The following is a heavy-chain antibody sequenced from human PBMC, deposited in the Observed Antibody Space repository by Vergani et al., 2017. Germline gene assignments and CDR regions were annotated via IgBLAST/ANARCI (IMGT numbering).Heavy chain of an antibody. D-gene: IGHD6-13*01. CDR2: IYHSGST. Sequence: QVQLQESGPGLVKPSDTLSLTCAVSGYSISSGYYWGWIRQPPGKGLEWIGSIYHSGSTYNNPSLKSRVTISVDTSKNHFSLKLSSVTAADTAVYYCARSRQQLVRGYNWFDPWGQGTLVTVSS. V-gene: IGHV4-38-2*01. J-gene: IGHJ5*02. CDR1: GYSISSGYY. CDR3: ARSRQQLVRGYNWFDP.